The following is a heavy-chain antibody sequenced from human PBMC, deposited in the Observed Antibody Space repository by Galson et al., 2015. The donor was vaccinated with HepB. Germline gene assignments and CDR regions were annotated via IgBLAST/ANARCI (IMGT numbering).Heavy chain of an antibody. Sequence: SLRLSYAASGFTFSSYAMSWVRQAPGKGLEWVSAISGSGGSTYYADSVKGRFTISRDNSKNTLYLQMNSLRAEDTAVYYCALWFGESPPFDYWGQGTLVTVSS. CDR1: GFTFSSYA. V-gene: IGHV3-23*01. CDR2: ISGSGGST. CDR3: ALWFGESPPFDY. J-gene: IGHJ4*02. D-gene: IGHD3-10*01.